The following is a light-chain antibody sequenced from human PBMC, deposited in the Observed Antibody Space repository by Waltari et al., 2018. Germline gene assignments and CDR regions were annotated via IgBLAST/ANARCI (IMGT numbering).Light chain of an antibody. Sequence: QSALTQPASVSGSPGQSTTPSCTGPSSAVGNYNSVSWYQQHPGKAPKLMIYAVSKRPSGVSDRFSGSKSGDMASLTISGLQPEKEAEYFCSSYAGSSKGVFGGGTKVTVL. CDR2: AVS. V-gene: IGLV2-23*02. CDR1: SSAVGNYNS. J-gene: IGLJ2*01. CDR3: SSYAGSSKGV.